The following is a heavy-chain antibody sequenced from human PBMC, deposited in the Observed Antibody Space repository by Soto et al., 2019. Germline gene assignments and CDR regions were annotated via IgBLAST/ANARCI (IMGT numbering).Heavy chain of an antibody. J-gene: IGHJ4*02. CDR2: ISSDGSDK. CDR3: VKGSEVARQELDY. V-gene: IGHV3-30*18. Sequence: QVQLVESGGGVVQPGRSLRLPCAASGFSFSNCGMHWVRQAPGKGLEWVAAISSDGSDKYYSESVKGRFTISRDNSKNTLFLQMNSLRVEYTAVYYCVKGSEVARQELDYWGQGTLVTVSS. D-gene: IGHD2-15*01. CDR1: GFSFSNCG.